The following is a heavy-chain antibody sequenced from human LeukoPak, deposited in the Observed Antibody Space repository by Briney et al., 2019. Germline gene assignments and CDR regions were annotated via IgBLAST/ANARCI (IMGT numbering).Heavy chain of an antibody. J-gene: IGHJ4*02. CDR3: ARDTGAAGPRTLSDY. Sequence: GGSLRLSCAASGFTFRSDGMHCVRQAPGKGLKSWAVMGSDGSNKYYADSVKCRFTIPRDNSRKTLYLQMNRLRAEATAVYYCARDTGAAGPRTLSDYWGQGTLVTVSS. CDR1: GFTFRSDG. D-gene: IGHD6-13*01. CDR2: MGSDGSNK. V-gene: IGHV3-33*01.